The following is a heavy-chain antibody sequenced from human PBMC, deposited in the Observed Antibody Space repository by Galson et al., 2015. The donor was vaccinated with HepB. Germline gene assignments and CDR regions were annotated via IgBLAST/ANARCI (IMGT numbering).Heavy chain of an antibody. Sequence: SVKVSCKASGYTFTSYAMHWVRQAPGQRLEWMGWINAGNGNTKYSQKFQGRVTITRDTSASTAYMELSSLRSEDTAVYYCARELIGYDFWSGYYSLLYVPDYLGQGTLVTVSS. D-gene: IGHD3-3*01. CDR1: GYTFTSYA. V-gene: IGHV1-3*01. CDR2: INAGNGNT. J-gene: IGHJ4*02. CDR3: ARELIGYDFWSGYYSLLYVPDY.